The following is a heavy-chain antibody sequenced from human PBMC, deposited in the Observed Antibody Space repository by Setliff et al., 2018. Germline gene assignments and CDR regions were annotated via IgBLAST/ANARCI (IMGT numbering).Heavy chain of an antibody. J-gene: IGHJ2*01. Sequence: SGGSLRLSCAASGFTFSNYAMTWVRQAPGKGLEWVSTITASGGITYNADSVKGRFIISRDNSKNTLYLQMNSLRHEDTAVYYCAKDGSDFYWYFDVWGRGTLVPSPQ. D-gene: IGHD2-21*02. CDR1: GFTFSNYA. CDR3: AKDGSDFYWYFDV. V-gene: IGHV3-23*01. CDR2: ITASGGIT.